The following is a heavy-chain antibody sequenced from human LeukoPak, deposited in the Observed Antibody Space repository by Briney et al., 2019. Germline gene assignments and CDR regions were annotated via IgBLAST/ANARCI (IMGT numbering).Heavy chain of an antibody. CDR2: ISGSGGST. Sequence: GESLRLSCAASGFTFSSYAMSWVRQAPGKGLEWVSAISGSGGSTYYADSVKGRFTISRDNSKNTLYLQMNSLRAEDTAVYYCAKGSSGWYGVDYWGQGTLVTVSS. CDR1: GFTFSSYA. CDR3: AKGSSGWYGVDY. J-gene: IGHJ4*02. V-gene: IGHV3-23*01. D-gene: IGHD6-19*01.